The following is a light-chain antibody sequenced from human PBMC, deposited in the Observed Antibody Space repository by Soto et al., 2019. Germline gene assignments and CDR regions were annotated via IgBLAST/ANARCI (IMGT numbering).Light chain of an antibody. J-gene: IGKJ4*01. V-gene: IGKV3-20*01. CDR3: QQYGSSPPLT. CDR2: GAS. CDR1: RSVSSSF. Sequence: EIVLTQSPGTLSLSPGGRATLSCRASRSVSSSFLAWYQQKPGQAPRLLIYGASSRATGIPDRFSGSGYGTDFTLTISRLEAEDFAVYYCQQYGSSPPLTFGGGNKVEIK.